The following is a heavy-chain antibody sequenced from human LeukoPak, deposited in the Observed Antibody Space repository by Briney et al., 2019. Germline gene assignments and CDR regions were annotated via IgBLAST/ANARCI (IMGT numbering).Heavy chain of an antibody. Sequence: PGGSLRLSCSASGFTFSAYAMHWVRQAPGKGLEYVSAISPNGGSTYYADSVKGRFTISRDNSKNTLYLQMNSLRAEDMAVYYCARDARFDCTYFDYWGQGTLVTVSS. V-gene: IGHV3-64*04. D-gene: IGHD2-21*01. CDR2: ISPNGGST. J-gene: IGHJ4*02. CDR1: GFTFSAYA. CDR3: ARDARFDCTYFDY.